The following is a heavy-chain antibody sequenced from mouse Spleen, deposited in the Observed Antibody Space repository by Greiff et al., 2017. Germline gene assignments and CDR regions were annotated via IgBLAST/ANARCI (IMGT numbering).Heavy chain of an antibody. J-gene: IGHJ2*01. D-gene: IGHD2-10*02. CDR3: VRQEVWYYFDY. Sequence: EVQRVESGGGLVQPKGSLKLSCAASGFSFNTYAMNWVRQAPGKGLEWVARIRSKSNNYATYYADSVKDRFTISRDDSESMLYLQMNNLKTEDTAMYYCVRQEVWYYFDYWGQGTTLTVSS. CDR1: GFSFNTYA. V-gene: IGHV10-1*01. CDR2: IRSKSNNYAT.